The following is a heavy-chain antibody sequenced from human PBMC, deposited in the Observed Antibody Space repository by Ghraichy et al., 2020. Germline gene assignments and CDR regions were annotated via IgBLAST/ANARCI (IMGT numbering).Heavy chain of an antibody. D-gene: IGHD1-1*01. Sequence: GESLNISCEAAGFSISSYWIHWVRQAPGKGLVWVSRIKNDANYADSVKGRFTISRDNAKNTVYLQMNSLGGEDTAVYYCVRLRTATGQTWGMDVWGQGTTVIVSS. CDR3: VRLRTATGQTWGMDV. V-gene: IGHV3-74*01. J-gene: IGHJ6*02. CDR2: IKNDA. CDR1: GFSISSYW.